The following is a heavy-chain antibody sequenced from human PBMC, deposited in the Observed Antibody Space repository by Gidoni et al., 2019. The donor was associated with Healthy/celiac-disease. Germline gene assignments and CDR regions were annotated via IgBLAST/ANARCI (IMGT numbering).Heavy chain of an antibody. CDR3: AHSGGPAAIFDY. CDR2: IYWDDDK. V-gene: IGHV2-5*02. D-gene: IGHD2-2*02. J-gene: IGHJ4*02. CDR1: GSSLRTSGVG. Sequence: QITLKESGPTLVKPTQTLTLTCTFSGSSLRTSGVGVGWIRQPPGKALEWLALIYWDDDKRYSPSLKSRLTITKDTSKNQVVLTMTNMDPVDTATYYCAHSGGPAAIFDYWGQGTLVTVSS.